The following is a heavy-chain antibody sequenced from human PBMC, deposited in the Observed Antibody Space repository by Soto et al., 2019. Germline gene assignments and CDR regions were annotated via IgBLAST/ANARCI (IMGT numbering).Heavy chain of an antibody. CDR3: ESPYSGGPNDLFEL. J-gene: IGHJ3*01. V-gene: IGHV5-51*01. D-gene: IGHD1-26*01. CDR1: GYSFTNYW. Sequence: GESLKISCKGSGYSFTNYWIGWVRQMPGKGLEWMGIIYPGDSHAIYSPSFQGQVTMSADKSISTAYLQWSSLKASDTAMYYCESPYSGGPNDLFELWGQGTMVTVSS. CDR2: IYPGDSHA.